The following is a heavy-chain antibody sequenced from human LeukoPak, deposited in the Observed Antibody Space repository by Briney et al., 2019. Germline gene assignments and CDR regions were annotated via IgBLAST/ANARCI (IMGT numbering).Heavy chain of an antibody. Sequence: GGSLRLSCAASGFTFSDYYMSWIRQAPGKGLEWVSYISSSGSTIYYADSVKGRFTISRDNAKNSLYLQMNSLSAEDTAVYYCAREAGVVVAADYFDYWGQGTLVTVSS. V-gene: IGHV3-11*01. CDR3: AREAGVVVAADYFDY. D-gene: IGHD2-15*01. J-gene: IGHJ4*02. CDR1: GFTFSDYY. CDR2: ISSSGSTI.